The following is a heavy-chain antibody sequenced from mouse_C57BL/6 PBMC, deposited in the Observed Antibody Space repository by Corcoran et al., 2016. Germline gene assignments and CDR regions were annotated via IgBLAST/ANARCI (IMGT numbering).Heavy chain of an antibody. J-gene: IGHJ3*01. V-gene: IGHV1-81*01. CDR3: ASDGYSSWFAY. D-gene: IGHD2-3*01. CDR2: IYPRSGNT. CDR1: GYTFTSYG. Sequence: QVQLQQYGAELARPGASVKLSCKASGYTFTSYGISWVKQRTGQGLEWIGEIYPRSGNTYYNEKFKGKATLTADKSSSTAYMELRSLTSEDSAVYFCASDGYSSWFAYWGQGTLVTVSA.